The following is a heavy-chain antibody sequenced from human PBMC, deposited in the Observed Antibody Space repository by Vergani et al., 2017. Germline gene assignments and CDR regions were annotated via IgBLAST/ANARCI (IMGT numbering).Heavy chain of an antibody. CDR3: AREXSYYYGSGSDDYNPYYYEDMDV. CDR2: IYYSGST. Sequence: QVQLQESGPGLVKPSETLSLTCTVSGGSISSYYWSWIRQPPGKGLEWIGYIYYSGSTNYNPSLKSRVTILVDRSKSQLSLELTSVTAGDTAVYFCAREXSYYYGSGSDDYNPYYYEDMDVWGQGTTVTVSS. D-gene: IGHD3-10*01. CDR1: GGSISSYY. V-gene: IGHV4-59*12. J-gene: IGHJ6*02.